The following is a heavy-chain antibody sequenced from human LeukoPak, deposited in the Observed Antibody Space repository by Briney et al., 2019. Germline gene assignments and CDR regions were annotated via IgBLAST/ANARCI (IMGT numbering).Heavy chain of an antibody. Sequence: GGSLRLSCAASGFTFSSYAMHWVRQAPGKGLEWVAVISYDGSNKYYADPVKGRFTISRDNSKNTLYLQMNSLRAEDTAVYYCASHYGDLKFDYWGQGTLVTVSS. D-gene: IGHD4-17*01. CDR1: GFTFSSYA. CDR3: ASHYGDLKFDY. CDR2: ISYDGSNK. J-gene: IGHJ4*02. V-gene: IGHV3-30-3*01.